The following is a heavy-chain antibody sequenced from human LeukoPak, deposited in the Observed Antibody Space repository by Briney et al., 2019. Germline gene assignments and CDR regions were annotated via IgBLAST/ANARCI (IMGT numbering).Heavy chain of an antibody. V-gene: IGHV3-74*01. CDR2: INGCETST. CDR3: ARDRAESNWTNHTLFDS. D-gene: IGHD1/OR15-1a*01. Sequence: PGGSLRLSCEASGFTFRDHWMHWVRQVPGKGLVWVSRINGCETSTAYADSVKGRFTISRDNARNTLYLQMNSLRVEDTAIYYYARDRAESNWTNHTLFDSWGQGTPVTVSS. CDR1: GFTFRDHW. J-gene: IGHJ4*02.